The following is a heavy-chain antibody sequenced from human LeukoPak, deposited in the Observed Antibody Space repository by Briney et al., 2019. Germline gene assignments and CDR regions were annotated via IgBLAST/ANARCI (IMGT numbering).Heavy chain of an antibody. CDR1: GFTFSKYG. Sequence: PGKSLRLSCEVSGFTFSKYGMHWVRQAPGKGLEWVSTIRYDGSTEYYADSVKGRFTISRDNSKNTLYLQMNSLRAEDTAVYYCAKEFASLVGATFYYYYGMDVWGQGTTVTVSS. CDR3: AKEFASLVGATFYYYYGMDV. CDR2: IRYDGSTE. D-gene: IGHD1-26*01. V-gene: IGHV3-30*02. J-gene: IGHJ6*02.